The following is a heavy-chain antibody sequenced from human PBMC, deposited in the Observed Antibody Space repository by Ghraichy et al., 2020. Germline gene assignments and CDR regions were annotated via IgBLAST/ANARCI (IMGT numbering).Heavy chain of an antibody. J-gene: IGHJ6*02. Sequence: ASVQVSCKASGYTFTSYGISWVRQAPGQGLEWMGWISAYNGNTNYAQKLQGRVTMTTDTSTSTAYMELRSLRSDDTAVYYCARVSADPYYYYGMDVWGQGTTVTVSS. V-gene: IGHV1-18*01. CDR3: ARVSADPYYYYGMDV. CDR1: GYTFTSYG. CDR2: ISAYNGNT.